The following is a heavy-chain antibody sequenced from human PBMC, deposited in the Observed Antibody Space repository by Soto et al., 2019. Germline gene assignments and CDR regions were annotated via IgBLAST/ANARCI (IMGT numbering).Heavy chain of an antibody. D-gene: IGHD3-10*01. CDR1: GYTLTSYG. V-gene: IGHV1-18*01. CDR2: ISAYNGNT. J-gene: IGHJ4*02. CDR3: ASGDYYYGSGSYYYPLDY. Sequence: GASVKVSCKASGYTLTSYGISWVRQAPGQGLEWMGWISAYNGNTNYAQKLQGRVTMTTDTSTSTAYMELRSLRSDDTAVYYCASGDYYYGSGSYYYPLDYWGQGTLVTVSS.